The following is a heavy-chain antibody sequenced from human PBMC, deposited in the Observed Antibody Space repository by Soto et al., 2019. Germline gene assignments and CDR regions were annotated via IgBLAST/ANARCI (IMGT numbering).Heavy chain of an antibody. CDR3: ATPPIGGYDLDPMDV. Sequence: SETLSLTCTVSGGSISSSSYYWGWIRQPPGKGLEWIGSIYYSGSTYYNPSLKSRVTISVDTSKNQFSLKLSSVTAADTAVYYCATPPIGGYDLDPMDVWGKGTTVTVSS. CDR1: GGSISSSSYY. CDR2: IYYSGST. J-gene: IGHJ6*03. D-gene: IGHD5-12*01. V-gene: IGHV4-39*01.